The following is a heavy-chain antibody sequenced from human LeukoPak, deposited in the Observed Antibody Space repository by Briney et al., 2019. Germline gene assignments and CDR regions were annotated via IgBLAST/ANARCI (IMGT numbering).Heavy chain of an antibody. J-gene: IGHJ6*02. CDR1: GGSFSGYY. D-gene: IGHD1-14*01. CDR3: ATIGGNRKINYYYYGMDV. Sequence: SETLSLTCAVYGGSFSGYYWSWIRQPPGKGLEWIGEINHSGSTNYNPSLKSRVTISVDTSKNQFSLKLSSVTAADTAVYYCATIGGNRKINYYYYGMDVWGQGTTVTVSS. CDR2: INHSGST. V-gene: IGHV4-34*01.